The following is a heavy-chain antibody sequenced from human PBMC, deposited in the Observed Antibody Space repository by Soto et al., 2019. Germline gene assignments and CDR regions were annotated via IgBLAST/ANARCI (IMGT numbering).Heavy chain of an antibody. J-gene: IGHJ3*02. CDR3: ARSGADYYGSGSYFEGLAFDI. D-gene: IGHD3-10*01. CDR1: GYTFTTYG. CDR2: INAGNDNT. Sequence: GASVKVSCKASGYTFTTYGIHWVRQAHGQRLEWMGWINAGNDNTKYSQNFQGRVTITRDTSANTAYMELSSLRSEDTAVYYCARSGADYYGSGSYFEGLAFDIWGQGTMVTVSS. V-gene: IGHV1-3*01.